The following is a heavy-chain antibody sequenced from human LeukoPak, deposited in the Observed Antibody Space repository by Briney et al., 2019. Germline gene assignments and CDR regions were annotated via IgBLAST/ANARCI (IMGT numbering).Heavy chain of an antibody. CDR2: INPNSGGT. Sequence: ASVQVSCKASGYTFTGYYMHWVRQAPGQGLEWMGWINPNSGGTNYAQKFQGRVTMTRDTSISTAYMELSRLRSDDTAVYYCARGYSGTGSYFQEFDYWGQGTLVTVSS. J-gene: IGHJ4*02. D-gene: IGHD1-26*01. V-gene: IGHV1-2*02. CDR1: GYTFTGYY. CDR3: ARGYSGTGSYFQEFDY.